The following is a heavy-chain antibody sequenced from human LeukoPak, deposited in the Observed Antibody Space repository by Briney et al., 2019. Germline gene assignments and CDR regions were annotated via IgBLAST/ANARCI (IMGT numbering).Heavy chain of an antibody. D-gene: IGHD3-22*01. V-gene: IGHV1-2*02. J-gene: IGHJ3*02. CDR1: GYTFTGYY. CDR2: INPNSGGT. CDR3: ARGKYYYDSSGRGHRSAFDI. Sequence: ASVKVSFKASGYTFTGYYMHWVRPAPGQGLEWMGWINPNSGGTNYAQKFQGRVTMTRDTSISTAYMELSRLGSDDTAVYYCARGKYYYDSSGRGHRSAFDIWGQGTMVTVSS.